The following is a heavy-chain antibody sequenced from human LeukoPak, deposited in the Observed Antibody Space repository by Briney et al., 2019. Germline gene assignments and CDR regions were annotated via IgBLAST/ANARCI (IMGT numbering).Heavy chain of an antibody. Sequence: TGGSLRLSCAASGFTFSSYGMHWVRQAPGKGLEWVAVISYDGSNKYYADSVKGRFTISRDNSKNTLYLQMNSLRAEDTAVYYCAKVRPPGIGLKFDYWGQGTLVTVSS. CDR3: AKVRPPGIGLKFDY. CDR2: ISYDGSNK. D-gene: IGHD1-14*01. V-gene: IGHV3-30*18. J-gene: IGHJ4*02. CDR1: GFTFSSYG.